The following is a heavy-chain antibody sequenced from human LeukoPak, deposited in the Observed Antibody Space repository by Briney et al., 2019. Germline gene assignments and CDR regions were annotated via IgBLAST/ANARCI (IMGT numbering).Heavy chain of an antibody. CDR2: IYYSGST. V-gene: IGHV4-59*01. J-gene: IGHJ4*02. CDR3: ARDVPPTSHFDY. D-gene: IGHD3-10*02. Sequence: SETLSLTCTVSGGSISSYYWSWIRQPTGKGLEWIGYIYYSGSTNYNPSLKSRVTISVDTSKNQFSLKLSSVTAADTAVYYCARDVPPTSHFDYWGQGTLVTVSS. CDR1: GGSISSYY.